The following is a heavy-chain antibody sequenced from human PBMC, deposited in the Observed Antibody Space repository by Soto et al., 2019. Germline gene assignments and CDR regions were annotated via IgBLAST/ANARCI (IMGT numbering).Heavy chain of an antibody. CDR1: GFTFSTNS. J-gene: IGHJ4*02. D-gene: IGHD3-22*01. V-gene: IGHV3-48*02. CDR3: ARDPLHNDRDG. Sequence: EVQLVESGGGLVQPGGSLRLSCAASGFTFSTNSMNWVRQAPGKGLEWVSYISSSGTTVYYADSVRGRFTISRDNAQNSLYLQMNSLSDEDTAVYFWARDPLHNDRDGRGQGTLVTVCS. CDR2: ISSSGTTV.